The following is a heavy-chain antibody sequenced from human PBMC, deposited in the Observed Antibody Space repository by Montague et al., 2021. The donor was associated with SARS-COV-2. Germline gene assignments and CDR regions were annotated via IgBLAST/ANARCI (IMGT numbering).Heavy chain of an antibody. CDR3: TRSGDGVYYGMDV. V-gene: IGHV3-74*03. CDR1: GFTFSRYW. Sequence: SLRLXCAASGFTFSRYWMHWVRQVPGKGLLWVSRINIDGSRTTYADSVKGRFTISRDNAKNTLFLQMNGLRADDTAVYYCTRSGDGVYYGMDVWGQGTTVTVSS. CDR2: INIDGSRT. D-gene: IGHD2-21*02. J-gene: IGHJ6*02.